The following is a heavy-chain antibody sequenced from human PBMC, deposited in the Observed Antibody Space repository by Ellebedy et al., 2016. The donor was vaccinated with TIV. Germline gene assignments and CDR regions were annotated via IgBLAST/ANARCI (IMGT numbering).Heavy chain of an antibody. D-gene: IGHD3-10*01. CDR3: AGLWFGDSPRDNSDY. Sequence: PGGSLRLSCAASGFTFSAYGLHRVRPAPGKGLEWVTYIRYDGSNKYYADSVKGRFTISRDNSKNTLFLEMNSLRAEDTAIYYCAGLWFGDSPRDNSDYWGRGTLVTVSS. V-gene: IGHV3-30*02. CDR2: IRYDGSNK. J-gene: IGHJ4*02. CDR1: GFTFSAYG.